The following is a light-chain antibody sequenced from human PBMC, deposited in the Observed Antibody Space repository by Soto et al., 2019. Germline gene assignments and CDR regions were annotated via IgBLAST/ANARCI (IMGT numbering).Light chain of an antibody. J-gene: IGKJ1*01. CDR1: QSVSSS. V-gene: IGKV3-20*01. CDR2: GAS. CDR3: QQYGSSPRT. Sequence: EIVLTQSPATLSLSPGESATLSCRASQSVSSSLAWYQQKPGQAPRLLIYGASSRATGIPDRFSGSGSGTDFTLTNSRLEPEDFAVYYCQQYGSSPRTFGQGTKVDIK.